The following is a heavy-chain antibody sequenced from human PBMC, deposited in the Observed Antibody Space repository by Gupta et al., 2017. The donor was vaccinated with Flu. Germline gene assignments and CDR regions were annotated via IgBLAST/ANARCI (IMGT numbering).Heavy chain of an antibody. CDR2: IIPMLGVP. V-gene: IGHV1-69*10. D-gene: IGHD3-16*01. CDR3: ARGSQGDYDSFGP. Sequence: FNSYASSWLRQAPGQGLEWMGGIIPMLGVPNYAQKFLGRVTIAADKSMTTVYMGVRGLRSDDTAVDYWARGSQGDYDSFGPWGQGTRVTVAS. J-gene: IGHJ5*02. CDR1: FNSYA.